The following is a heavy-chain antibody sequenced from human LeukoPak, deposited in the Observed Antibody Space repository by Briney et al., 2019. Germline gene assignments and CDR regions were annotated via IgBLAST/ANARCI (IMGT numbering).Heavy chain of an antibody. D-gene: IGHD6-13*01. CDR3: ARDPAAAGTVWFDP. Sequence: GGSLRLSCAASGFTFSSYEMNWVRQAPGKGLEWVSYISSSGSTIYYADSVKGRFTISRDNAKNSLYLQMNSLRAEDTAVYYCARDPAAAGTVWFDPWGQGTLVTVSS. V-gene: IGHV3-48*03. J-gene: IGHJ5*02. CDR1: GFTFSSYE. CDR2: ISSSGSTI.